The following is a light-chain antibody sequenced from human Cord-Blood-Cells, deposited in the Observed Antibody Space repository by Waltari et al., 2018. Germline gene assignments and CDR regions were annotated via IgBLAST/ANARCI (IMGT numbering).Light chain of an antibody. CDR1: QSISSY. CDR2: AAS. CDR3: QQSYSTPYT. J-gene: IGKJ2*01. Sequence: DIQMTPSPSSLSASVGDRVTITCRASQSISSYLNWYQQKPGKAPKLLIYAASSLQSGVPSRFSGSGSGTDFTLTISSLQPEDFATYYGQQSYSTPYTFGQGTKLEIK. V-gene: IGKV1-39*01.